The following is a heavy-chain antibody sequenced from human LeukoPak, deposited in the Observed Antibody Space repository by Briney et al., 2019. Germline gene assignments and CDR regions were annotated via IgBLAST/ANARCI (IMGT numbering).Heavy chain of an antibody. D-gene: IGHD4-17*01. CDR3: ASTITVTTDY. V-gene: IGHV4-59*01. Sequence: KPSETLSLTCTVSGGSISSYYWSWIRQPPGKGLEWIGYIYYSGSTNYNPSLKSRVTISVDTSKNQFSLKLSSVTAADTVVYYCASTITVTTDYWGQGTLVTVSS. CDR2: IYYSGST. J-gene: IGHJ4*02. CDR1: GGSISSYY.